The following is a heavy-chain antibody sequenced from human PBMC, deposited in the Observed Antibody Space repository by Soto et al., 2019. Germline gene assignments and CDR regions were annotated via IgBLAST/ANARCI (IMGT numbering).Heavy chain of an antibody. CDR2: INHSGST. Sequence: QVQLQQWGAGLLKPSETLSLTCAVYGGSFSGYYWSWIRQPPGKGLEWIGEINHSGSTNYNPSLKSRVTISVDTFKNQFSLKLSSVTAADTAVYYCARGNIVVVPAAIYYYYYYGMDVWGQGTTVTVSS. CDR3: ARGNIVVVPAAIYYYYYYGMDV. CDR1: GGSFSGYY. D-gene: IGHD2-2*02. J-gene: IGHJ6*02. V-gene: IGHV4-34*01.